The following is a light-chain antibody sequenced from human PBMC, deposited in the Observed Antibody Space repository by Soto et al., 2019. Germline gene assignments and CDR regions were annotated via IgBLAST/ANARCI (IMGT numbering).Light chain of an antibody. CDR1: QSISSW. CDR2: KAS. V-gene: IGKV1-5*03. J-gene: IGKJ1*01. Sequence: DIQMPQSPSTLSASVGDRVTITCRASQSISSWLAWYQQKPGKAPKLLIYKASSLESGVPSRSSGSGSGTEFTLTISSLQPDDFATYYCQQYNSYSRTFGQGTKVDIK. CDR3: QQYNSYSRT.